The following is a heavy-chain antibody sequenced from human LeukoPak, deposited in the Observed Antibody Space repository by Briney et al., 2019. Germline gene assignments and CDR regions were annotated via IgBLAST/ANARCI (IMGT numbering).Heavy chain of an antibody. J-gene: IGHJ4*02. CDR1: GFTFSSYA. CDR3: AKDSVFLDYGDFRRFDY. V-gene: IGHV3-23*01. CDR2: ISGSGGST. Sequence: GGSLRLSCAASGFTFSSYAMSWVRQAPGKGLEWVSAISGSGGSTYYADSVKGRFTISRDNSKNTLYLQMNSLRAEDTAVYYCAKDSVFLDYGDFRRFDYWGQGTLVTVSS. D-gene: IGHD4-17*01.